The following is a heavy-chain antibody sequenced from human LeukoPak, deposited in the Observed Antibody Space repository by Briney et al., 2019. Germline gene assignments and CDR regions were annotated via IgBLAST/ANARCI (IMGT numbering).Heavy chain of an antibody. V-gene: IGHV4-39*01. J-gene: IGHJ4*02. CDR2: IYYSGST. CDR1: GGSISSSSYY. CDR3: ARYYYDSSGYDY. D-gene: IGHD3-22*01. Sequence: SETLSLTCTVCGGSISSSSYYWGWIRQPAGKRLEWIGSIYYSGSTYYNPSLKSRVTISVDTSKNQFSLKLSSVTAADTAVYYCARYYYDSSGYDYWGQGTLVTVSS.